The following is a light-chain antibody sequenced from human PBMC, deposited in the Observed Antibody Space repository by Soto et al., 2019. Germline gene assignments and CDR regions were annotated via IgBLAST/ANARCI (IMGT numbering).Light chain of an antibody. CDR2: TNN. Sequence: SVLAQPPSASGAPGHRVTISCSGSSCNIGSNTVNWYQQLPGTAPKLLIYTNNQRPSGVRDRFSGSRSGTSASLAISGLQSEDEADYYCAAWDDSLNGFVFGTGTKVTVL. CDR3: AAWDDSLNGFV. V-gene: IGLV1-44*01. J-gene: IGLJ1*01. CDR1: SCNIGSNT.